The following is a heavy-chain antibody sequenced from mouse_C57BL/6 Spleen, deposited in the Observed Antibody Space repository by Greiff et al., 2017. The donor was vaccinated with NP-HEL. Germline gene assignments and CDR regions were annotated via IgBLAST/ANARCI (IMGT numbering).Heavy chain of an antibody. V-gene: IGHV1-80*01. Sequence: ESGAELVKPGASVKISCKASGYAFSSYWMNWVKQRPGKGLEWIGQIYPGDGDTNYNGKFKGKATLTADKSSSTAYMQLSSLTSEDSAVYFCATAQAPLFAYWGQGTLVTVSA. CDR2: IYPGDGDT. J-gene: IGHJ3*01. D-gene: IGHD3-2*02. CDR1: GYAFSSYW. CDR3: ATAQAPLFAY.